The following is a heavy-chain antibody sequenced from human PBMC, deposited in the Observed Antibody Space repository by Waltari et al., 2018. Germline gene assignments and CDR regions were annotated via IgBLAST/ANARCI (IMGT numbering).Heavy chain of an antibody. CDR2: INYSGST. CDR3: TRYDASSSAGWFDP. V-gene: IGHV4-59*01. D-gene: IGHD6-6*01. Sequence: QVQLQESGPGLVKPSETLSLTCTVPGDSIGRYSWGGSRQPPGKGLEWIGYINYSGSTYYNPSLNNRVTISVDTSKNQFSLKLNSVTAADTAVYYCTRYDASSSAGWFDPWGQGTLVTVSS. J-gene: IGHJ5*02. CDR1: GDSIGRYS.